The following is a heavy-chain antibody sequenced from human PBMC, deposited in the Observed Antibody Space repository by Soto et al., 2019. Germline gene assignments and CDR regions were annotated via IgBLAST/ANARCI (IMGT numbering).Heavy chain of an antibody. Sequence: GSLRLSCAASGFTFSSYGMHWVRQAPGKGLEWVAVISYDGSNKYYADSVKGRFTISRDNSKNTLYLQMNSLRAEDTAVYYCAKDLEDIVVVVAASYGMDVWGQGTTVTVSS. CDR1: GFTFSSYG. D-gene: IGHD2-15*01. CDR3: AKDLEDIVVVVAASYGMDV. CDR2: ISYDGSNK. V-gene: IGHV3-30*18. J-gene: IGHJ6*02.